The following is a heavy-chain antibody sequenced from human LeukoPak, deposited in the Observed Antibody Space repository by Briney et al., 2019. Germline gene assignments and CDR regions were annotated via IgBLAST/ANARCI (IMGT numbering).Heavy chain of an antibody. V-gene: IGHV3-33*02. Sequence: GGSLRLSCAAAGFTFSHYGMHWVRQAPGKGLEWVAVIWSDGTNEYYADSANGRFTISRDDSGNTVCLQMNSLRPEDTGVYYCAKDAQRGFDYSNSLESWGQGTPVTVS. CDR1: GFTFSHYG. CDR2: IWSDGTNE. J-gene: IGHJ5*01. D-gene: IGHD4-11*01. CDR3: AKDAQRGFDYSNSLES.